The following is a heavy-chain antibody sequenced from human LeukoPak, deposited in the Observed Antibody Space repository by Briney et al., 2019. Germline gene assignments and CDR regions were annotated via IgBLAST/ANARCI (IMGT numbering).Heavy chain of an antibody. Sequence: GGSPILSCCAACFSVSSNYMSWFRRPPGGGVEWGSVINSGGSTYYTDTVKGQFTISRDNSKNTLYLQMNSLRDEDTAVYYCARPRFYVFDWYFDLWGRGTLVTVSS. V-gene: IGHV3-53*01. D-gene: IGHD3-16*01. CDR3: ARPRFYVFDWYFDL. CDR1: CFSVSSNY. CDR2: INSGGST. J-gene: IGHJ2*01.